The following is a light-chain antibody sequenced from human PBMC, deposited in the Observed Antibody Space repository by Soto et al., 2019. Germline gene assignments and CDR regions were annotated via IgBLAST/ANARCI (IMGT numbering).Light chain of an antibody. CDR1: QSVSNNY. Sequence: EIVLTQSPGTLSLSPGERATLSCRASQSVSNNYLAWYQQKPGQAPRLFIYGASYRATGIPDRFSGSGSGTDFTLTISRLEPEDFAVYYCHQYSNSPPTFGGGTKVE. CDR2: GAS. CDR3: HQYSNSPPT. J-gene: IGKJ4*01. V-gene: IGKV3-20*01.